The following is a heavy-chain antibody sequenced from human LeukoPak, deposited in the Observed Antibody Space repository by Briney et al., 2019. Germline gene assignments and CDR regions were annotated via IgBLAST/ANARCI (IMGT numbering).Heavy chain of an antibody. J-gene: IGHJ4*02. Sequence: NPSETLSLTCTVSGYSISSGYYWGWIRQPPGKGLEWIGSIYYSGSTYYNPSLKSRVTISVDTSKNQFSLKLSSVTAADTAVYYCARGKDIVVVPGFDYWGQGTLVTVSS. D-gene: IGHD2-2*01. CDR3: ARGKDIVVVPGFDY. CDR1: GYSISSGYY. V-gene: IGHV4-38-2*02. CDR2: IYYSGST.